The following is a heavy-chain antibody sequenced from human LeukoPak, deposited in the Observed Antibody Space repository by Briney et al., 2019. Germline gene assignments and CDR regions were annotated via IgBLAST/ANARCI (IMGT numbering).Heavy chain of an antibody. CDR1: GYSFTSYW. Sequence: GESLKISCKGSGYSFTSYWIGWVRQMPGKGLEWMGRIDPSDSYTNYSPSFQGHVTISADKSISTAYLQWSSLKASDTAMYYCARHVDYYDSSGEGNWFDPWGQGTLVTVSS. D-gene: IGHD3-22*01. V-gene: IGHV5-10-1*01. CDR3: ARHVDYYDSSGEGNWFDP. J-gene: IGHJ5*02. CDR2: IDPSDSYT.